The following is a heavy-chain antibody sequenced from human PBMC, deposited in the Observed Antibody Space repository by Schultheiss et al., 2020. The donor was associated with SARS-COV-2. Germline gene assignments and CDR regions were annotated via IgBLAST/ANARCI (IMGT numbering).Heavy chain of an antibody. J-gene: IGHJ6*02. CDR2: ISYDGSNK. CDR1: GFIFSSYG. V-gene: IGHV3-30*03. Sequence: GGSLRLSCAASGFIFSSYGIHWVRQAPGKGLEWVAVISYDGSNKYYADSVKGRFTMSRDNSKNTLYLQMNSLSAEDTAVYYCARNFDTSGYYSRDYYYYYGMDVWGQGTTVTVSS. CDR3: ARNFDTSGYYSRDYYYYYGMDV. D-gene: IGHD3-22*01.